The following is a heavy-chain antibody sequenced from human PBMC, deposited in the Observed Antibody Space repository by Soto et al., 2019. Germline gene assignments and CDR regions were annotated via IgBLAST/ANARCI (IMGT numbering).Heavy chain of an antibody. CDR1: GYTFIDYY. CDR3: ARPPGYISDWYYFDL. J-gene: IGHJ4*02. V-gene: IGHV1-2*02. D-gene: IGHD6-19*01. Sequence: QVQLMQSGAEVKKPGASVKVSCEASGYTFIDYYMHWVRLAPGQGFECMGRISPKRGGTNYAPKFQGRVTMTGDTSLNTAYMELSSLMSEDTAVYYCARPPGYISDWYYFDLWGQGTLVTVSS. CDR2: ISPKRGGT.